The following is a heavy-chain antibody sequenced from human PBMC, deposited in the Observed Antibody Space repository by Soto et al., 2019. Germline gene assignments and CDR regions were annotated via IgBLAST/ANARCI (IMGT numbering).Heavy chain of an antibody. CDR3: ARDRIYDYIWGSYRPDAFDI. CDR1: GYTFTSYA. V-gene: IGHV1-3*01. J-gene: IGHJ3*02. Sequence: ASVKVSCKASGYTFTSYAIHWVRQAPGQRLEWMGWINAGNGNTKYSQKFQGRVTITRDTSASTAYMELSSLRSEDTAVYYCARDRIYDYIWGSYRPDAFDIWGQGTMVTVSS. CDR2: INAGNGNT. D-gene: IGHD3-16*02.